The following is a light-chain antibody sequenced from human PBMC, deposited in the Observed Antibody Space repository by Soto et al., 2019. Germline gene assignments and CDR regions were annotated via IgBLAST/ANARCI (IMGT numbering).Light chain of an antibody. CDR3: MQALQTPT. CDR2: LGS. V-gene: IGKV2-28*01. Sequence: DLVMTQSPLSLPVTPGEPASISCRSSQSLLHSNGYYYLDWYLQKPGQSPQLLIYLGSNRASGVPDRFSGSGSGTDFTLKISRVEAEDVGVYYCMQALQTPTFGQGTKLEIK. CDR1: QSLLHSNGYYY. J-gene: IGKJ2*01.